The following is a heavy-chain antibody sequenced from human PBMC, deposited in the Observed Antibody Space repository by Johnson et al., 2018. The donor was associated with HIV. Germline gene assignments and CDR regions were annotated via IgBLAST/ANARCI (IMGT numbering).Heavy chain of an antibody. J-gene: IGHJ3*02. Sequence: QVQLVESGGGVVQPGRSLRLSCAASGFTFSSYAMHWVRQAPGKGLEWVAVISYDGSNKYYADSVKGRFTISRDNSKNTLSLQMNSLRVEDTAVYYCARVPRRGYYRDAVEICGQGKMLTVXS. CDR3: ARVPRRGYYRDAVEI. CDR2: ISYDGSNK. V-gene: IGHV3-30-3*01. CDR1: GFTFSSYA. D-gene: IGHD2-15*01.